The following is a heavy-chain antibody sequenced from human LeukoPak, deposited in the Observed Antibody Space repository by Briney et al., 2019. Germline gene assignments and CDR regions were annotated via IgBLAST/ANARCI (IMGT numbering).Heavy chain of an antibody. CDR2: ISGSGGST. CDR1: GFTFSSYA. Sequence: GGSLRLSCAASGFTFSSYAMSWVRQAPGKGLEWASAISGSGGSTYYADSVKGRFTISRDNSKNTLYLQMNSLRAEDTAVYYCARHLSGITGYTYGRGIDYWGQGTLVTVSS. D-gene: IGHD5-18*01. J-gene: IGHJ4*02. V-gene: IGHV3-23*01. CDR3: ARHLSGITGYTYGRGIDY.